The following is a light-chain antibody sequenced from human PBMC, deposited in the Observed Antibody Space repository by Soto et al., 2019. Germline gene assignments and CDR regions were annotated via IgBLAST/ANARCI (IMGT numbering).Light chain of an antibody. CDR1: RSDVGGYEY. J-gene: IGLJ1*01. Sequence: QSALTQPASVSGSPGQSITISCTGTRSDVGGYEYVSWYQQHPGKAPKLMIYEVSRRPSGVSNRFPGSKSGSTASMTISGLQAGDEADYYCTSYTSTFTYVFGTGTKVTVL. CDR3: TSYTSTFTYV. CDR2: EVS. V-gene: IGLV2-14*01.